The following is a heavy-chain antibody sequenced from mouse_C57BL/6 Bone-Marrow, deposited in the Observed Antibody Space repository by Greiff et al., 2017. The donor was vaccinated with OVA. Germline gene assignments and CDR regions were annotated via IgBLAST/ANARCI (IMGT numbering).Heavy chain of an antibody. CDR2: IDPENGDT. CDR3: TTHITTVVAVGIAY. D-gene: IGHD1-1*01. V-gene: IGHV14-4*01. CDR1: GFNIKDDY. J-gene: IGHJ3*01. Sequence: EVQLQQSGAELVRPGASVKLSCTASGFNIKDDYMHWVKQRPEQGLEWIGWIDPENGDTEYASKFQGKATITADTSSNTAYLQLSSLTSEDTAVYYCTTHITTVVAVGIAYWGQGTLVTVSA.